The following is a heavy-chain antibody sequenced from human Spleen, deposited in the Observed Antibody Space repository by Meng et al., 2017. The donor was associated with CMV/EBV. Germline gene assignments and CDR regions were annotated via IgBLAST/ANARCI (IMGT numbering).Heavy chain of an antibody. J-gene: IGHJ6*02. CDR3: ARDDFWTGHPYSYYTMDV. CDR1: GYDFSDFF. Sequence: GRSLRLSCEASGYDFSDFFMSWVRQAPGKGLEWLSYMSKIGDIIYYADSVKGRFTISRDNAKNSLYLQMTSLRAEDTAVYYCARDDFWTGHPYSYYTMDVWGHGTTVTVSS. CDR2: MSKIGDII. D-gene: IGHD3/OR15-3a*01. V-gene: IGHV3-11*04.